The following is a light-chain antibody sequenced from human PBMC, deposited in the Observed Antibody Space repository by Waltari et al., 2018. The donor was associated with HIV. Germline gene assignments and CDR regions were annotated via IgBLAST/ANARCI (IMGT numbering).Light chain of an antibody. CDR2: EEN. CDR3: QSYDSSNP. CDR1: SGSIASNY. V-gene: IGLV6-57*02. J-gene: IGLJ3*02. Sequence: NFMLTQPHSVSESPGKTVTISCTGSSGSIASNYVQWYQQRPGGAPTTWFYEENQRPPGVPDRFAGSIASASNSASLTIAGLKTGDEADYYCQSYDSSNPFGGGTKLTVL.